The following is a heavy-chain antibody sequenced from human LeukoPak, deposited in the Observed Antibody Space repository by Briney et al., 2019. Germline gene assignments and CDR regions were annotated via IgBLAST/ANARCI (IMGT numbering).Heavy chain of an antibody. CDR2: IYYSGST. CDR3: ARSERYSSGWYFYFDY. CDR1: GGSISGYY. D-gene: IGHD6-19*01. Sequence: SETLSLTCTVSGGSISGYYWSWLRQSPGKGLEWIGYIYYSGSTNYNPSLKSRVTISIDTSKNQFSLNLSSVTAADTAVYYCARSERYSSGWYFYFDYWGQGTLVTVSS. V-gene: IGHV4-59*01. J-gene: IGHJ4*02.